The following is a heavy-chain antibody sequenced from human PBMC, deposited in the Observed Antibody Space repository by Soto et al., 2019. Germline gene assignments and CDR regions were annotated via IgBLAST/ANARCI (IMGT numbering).Heavy chain of an antibody. CDR3: ARMDGDYNYYGLDV. CDR1: GFSLTNGRMG. V-gene: IGHV2-26*01. CDR2: FFSDAER. D-gene: IGHD4-17*01. J-gene: IGHJ6*02. Sequence: GPTLVNPTETLTLTCSVSGFSLTNGRMGVSWIRQPPGKALEWLAHFFSDAERSYSTSMQSRLNMYKDSSGSQVVLTMTNMAPADTATYFCARMDGDYNYYGLDVWGHGIAVTSP.